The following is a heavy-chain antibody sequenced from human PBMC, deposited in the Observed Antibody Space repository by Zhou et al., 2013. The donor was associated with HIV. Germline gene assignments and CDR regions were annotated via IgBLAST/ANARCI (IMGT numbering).Heavy chain of an antibody. Sequence: QVQLVQSGAEVKKPGSSVKVSCKASGGTFSSYAISWVRQAPGQGLEWMGRIIPILGIANYAQKFQGRVTITADKSTSTAYMELSSLRSEDTAVYYCARDLSKSSYCGGDCYSSAYWGQGTLVTVSS. D-gene: IGHD2-21*01. CDR2: IIPILGIA. V-gene: IGHV1-69*04. J-gene: IGHJ4*02. CDR3: ARDLSKSSYCGGDCYSSAY. CDR1: GGTFSSYA.